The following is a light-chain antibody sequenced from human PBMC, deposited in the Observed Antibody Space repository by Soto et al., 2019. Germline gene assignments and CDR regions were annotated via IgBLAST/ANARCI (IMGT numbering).Light chain of an antibody. Sequence: EFVLTQSPATLSLSPGERATLSCRASENVRTFVDWYQQKPGQAPRLLIYGASNRATGIPARFSGSGSGTDFTLTISNLEPEDFAVYYCQQYNNWPPITFGQGTRLEIK. V-gene: IGKV3-11*01. CDR1: ENVRTF. CDR3: QQYNNWPPIT. CDR2: GAS. J-gene: IGKJ5*01.